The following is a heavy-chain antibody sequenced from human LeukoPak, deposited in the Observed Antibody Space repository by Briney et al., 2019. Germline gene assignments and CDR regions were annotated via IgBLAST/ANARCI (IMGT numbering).Heavy chain of an antibody. V-gene: IGHV1-2*02. Sequence: GASVKVSCKASGYTFTGYYMHWVRQAPGQGLEWMGWINPNSGGTNYAQKFQGRVTMTRDTSISTAYMELSRLRSDDTAVYYCARAYSVVVPAAIAYWGQGTLVTVSS. J-gene: IGHJ4*02. CDR2: INPNSGGT. D-gene: IGHD2-2*01. CDR1: GYTFTGYY. CDR3: ARAYSVVVPAAIAY.